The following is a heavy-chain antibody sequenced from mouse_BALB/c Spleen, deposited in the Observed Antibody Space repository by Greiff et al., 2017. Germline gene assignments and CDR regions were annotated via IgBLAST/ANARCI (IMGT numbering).Heavy chain of an antibody. CDR3: ARGGDGYVAWFAY. CDR1: GYSITSGYY. D-gene: IGHD2-2*01. J-gene: IGHJ3*01. V-gene: IGHV3-6*02. CDR2: ISYDGSN. Sequence: EVQLQESGPGLVKPSQSLSLTCSVTGYSITSGYYWNWIRQFPGNKLEWMGYISYDGSNNYNPSLKNRISITRDTSKNQFFLKLNSVTTEDTATYYCARGGDGYVAWFAYWGQGTLVTVSA.